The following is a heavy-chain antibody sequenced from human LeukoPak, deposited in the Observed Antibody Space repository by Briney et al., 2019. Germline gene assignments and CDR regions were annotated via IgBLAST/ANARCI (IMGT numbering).Heavy chain of an antibody. CDR3: ARDFGGSSSSPFDY. CDR1: GGSMSDYY. CDR2: VYYSGTT. J-gene: IGHJ4*02. V-gene: IGHV4-59*01. D-gene: IGHD6-6*01. Sequence: SETLTLTCSVSGGSMSDYYWSWIRQHPGKGLEWIGYVYYSGTTNYNPSLKSRVTISVDTSKNQFSLKLSSVTAADTAVYYCARDFGGSSSSPFDYWGQGTLVTVSS.